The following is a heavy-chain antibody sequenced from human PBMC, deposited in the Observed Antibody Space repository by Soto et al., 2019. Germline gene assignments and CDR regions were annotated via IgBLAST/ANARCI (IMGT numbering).Heavy chain of an antibody. V-gene: IGHV4-39*01. Sequence: SETLSLTCTVSGGSISSSSYYWGWIRQPPGKGLEWIGSIYYSGSTYYNPSLKSRVTISVDTSKNQFSLKLSSVTAADTAVYYCARHGGYGTIFDYWGQGTPVTVSS. CDR1: GGSISSSSYY. CDR3: ARHGGYGTIFDY. D-gene: IGHD5-12*01. J-gene: IGHJ4*02. CDR2: IYYSGST.